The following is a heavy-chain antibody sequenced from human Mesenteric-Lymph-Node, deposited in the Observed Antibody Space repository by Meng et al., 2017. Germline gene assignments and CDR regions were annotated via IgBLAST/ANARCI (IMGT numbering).Heavy chain of an antibody. CDR3: ATEENMLTAFES. CDR2: MSPDGTTI. D-gene: IGHD3-9*01. V-gene: IGHV3-74*01. CDR1: GFGFSTNW. Sequence: GESLKISCVASGFGFSTNWMNWVRQVPRKGPEWVSRMSPDGTTIDYADAVKGRFTISRDNVKNTLYLQMNSLRVEDTAVYYCATEENMLTAFESWGQGTLVTVSS. J-gene: IGHJ4*02.